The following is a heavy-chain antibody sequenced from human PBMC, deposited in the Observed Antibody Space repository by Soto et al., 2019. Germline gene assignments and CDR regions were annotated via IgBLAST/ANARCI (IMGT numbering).Heavy chain of an antibody. V-gene: IGHV4-59*01. J-gene: IGHJ6*03. Sequence: SETLSLTCTVSGGSISSYYWSWIRQPPGKGLEWIGYIYYSGSTNYNPSLKSRATISVDTSKNQFSLKLSSVTAADTAVYYCARVAKRALDDYGDYLISQEYYYYMDVWGKGTTVTVSS. CDR2: IYYSGST. D-gene: IGHD4-17*01. CDR3: ARVAKRALDDYGDYLISQEYYYYMDV. CDR1: GGSISSYY.